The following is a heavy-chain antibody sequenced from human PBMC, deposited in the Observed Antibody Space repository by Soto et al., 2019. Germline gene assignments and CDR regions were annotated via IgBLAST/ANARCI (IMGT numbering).Heavy chain of an antibody. Sequence: ASVKVSCKASGYSFTDYHIHWVRQAPGQGLEWLGRINPKGGGTSTAQKFQGWVTMTTDTSISTASMELTRLTSDDTAIYYCARGDSTDCSNGVCSFFYNHDMDVWGQGTTVTVSS. J-gene: IGHJ6*02. CDR2: INPKGGGT. V-gene: IGHV1-2*04. CDR3: ARGDSTDCSNGVCSFFYNHDMDV. CDR1: GYSFTDYH. D-gene: IGHD2-8*01.